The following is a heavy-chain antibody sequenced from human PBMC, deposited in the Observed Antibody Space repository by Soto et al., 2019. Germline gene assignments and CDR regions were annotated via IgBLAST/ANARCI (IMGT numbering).Heavy chain of an antibody. Sequence: ASVKVSCKASGYSFTDYHIHWVRQAPGQGLEWLGRINPKGGGTSTAQKFQGWVTMTTDTSISTASMELTRLTSDDTAIYYCARGDSTDCSNGVCSFFYNHDMDVWGQGTTVTVSS. J-gene: IGHJ6*02. CDR2: INPKGGGT. V-gene: IGHV1-2*04. CDR3: ARGDSTDCSNGVCSFFYNHDMDV. CDR1: GYSFTDYH. D-gene: IGHD2-8*01.